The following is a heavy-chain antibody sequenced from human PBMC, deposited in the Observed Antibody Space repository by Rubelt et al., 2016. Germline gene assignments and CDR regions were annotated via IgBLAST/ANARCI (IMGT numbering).Heavy chain of an antibody. V-gene: IGHV4-59*01. J-gene: IGHJ4*02. CDR1: GGSISSYY. CDR2: IYYSGST. Sequence: QVQLQESGPGLVKPSETLSLTCTVSGGSISSYYWSWIRQPPGKGLEWIRYIYYSGSTNYNPSLKSRVTISVDPSKNQFSLKLSSVTAADTAVYYCAGGITIFGVASGYFDYWGQGTLVTVSS. D-gene: IGHD3-3*01. CDR3: AGGITIFGVASGYFDY.